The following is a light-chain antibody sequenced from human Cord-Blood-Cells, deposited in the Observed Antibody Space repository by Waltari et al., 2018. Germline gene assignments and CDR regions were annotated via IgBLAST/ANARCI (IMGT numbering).Light chain of an antibody. CDR1: QGSSSY. Sequence: DIQLTPSPSSLSAPVVDRTTITCRVSQGSSSYFNWYRQQPGKVPKLLIYSASNLQSGVPSRFSGSGTGTDFTLTISSLQPGDVATYYGRRTYKAPWTFGQGTKVEIK. CDR2: SAS. J-gene: IGKJ1*01. CDR3: RRTYKAPWT. V-gene: IGKV1-27*01.